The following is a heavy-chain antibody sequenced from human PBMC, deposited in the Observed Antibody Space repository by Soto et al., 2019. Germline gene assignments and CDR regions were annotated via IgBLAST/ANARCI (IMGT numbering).Heavy chain of an antibody. Sequence: QVQLQESGPGLVKPSQTLSLTCTVSGGSISSGDYYWSWIRQPPGKGLEWIGYIDYSGSTYYNPSLKSRVTISVDTSKNQFSLKLSSVTAADTAVYYCARDRPLNYYDSSGYYVDAFDIWGQGTMVTVSS. CDR3: ARDRPLNYYDSSGYYVDAFDI. CDR1: GGSISSGDYY. D-gene: IGHD3-22*01. V-gene: IGHV4-30-4*01. CDR2: IDYSGST. J-gene: IGHJ3*02.